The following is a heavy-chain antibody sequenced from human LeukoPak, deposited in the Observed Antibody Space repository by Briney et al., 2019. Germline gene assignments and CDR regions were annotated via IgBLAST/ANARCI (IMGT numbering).Heavy chain of an antibody. D-gene: IGHD3-9*01. V-gene: IGHV4-61*01. CDR1: GGSVSGGNYY. Sequence: SETLSLTCAVSGGSVSGGNYYWSWIRQPPGKGLEWIGFISSSGSTSYNPSPRSRVTMSLDTSKNQFSLKLSSVTAADTAVYYCARSWSAGNYGNFDYWGQGTLVTVSS. CDR3: ARSWSAGNYGNFDY. CDR2: ISSSGST. J-gene: IGHJ4*02.